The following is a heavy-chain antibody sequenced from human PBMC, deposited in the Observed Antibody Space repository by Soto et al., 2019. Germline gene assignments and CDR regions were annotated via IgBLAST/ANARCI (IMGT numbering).Heavy chain of an antibody. D-gene: IGHD1-26*01. Sequence: SVKVSCKASGYSFTDYHIHWVRQAPGQGLEWMGGIIPIFGTANYAQKFQGRVTITADESTSTAYMELSSLRSEDTAVYFCARLAYSGYLQTWGQGSLVTSPQ. CDR1: GYSFTDYH. J-gene: IGHJ1*01. CDR3: ARLAYSGYLQT. V-gene: IGHV1-69*13. CDR2: IIPIFGTA.